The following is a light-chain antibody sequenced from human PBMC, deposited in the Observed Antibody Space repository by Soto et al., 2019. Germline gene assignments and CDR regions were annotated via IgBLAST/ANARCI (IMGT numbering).Light chain of an antibody. V-gene: IGKV3-20*01. CDR2: GAS. Sequence: EIVMTQSPATPSVSPGERATLSCRASQSVSNKLAWYQQKPGQAPRLLIYGASNRATGIPDRFIVIGSGTDFTLTISRLEPEEFAVYYCQQYGSSGTFGQGTKVDIK. CDR3: QQYGSSGT. J-gene: IGKJ1*01. CDR1: QSVSNK.